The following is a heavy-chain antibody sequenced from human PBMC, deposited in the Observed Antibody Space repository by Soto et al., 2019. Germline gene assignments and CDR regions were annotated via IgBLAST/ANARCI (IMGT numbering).Heavy chain of an antibody. CDR3: ARDRSGSYSGYFDY. J-gene: IGHJ4*02. Sequence: ASVKVSCKASGYTFTGYYMHWVRQAPGQGLEWMGWINPSSGGTNYAQKFQGWVTMTRDTSISTAYMELSRLRSDDTAVYYCARDRSGSYSGYFDYWGQGTLVTVSS. CDR2: INPSSGGT. CDR1: GYTFTGYY. V-gene: IGHV1-2*04. D-gene: IGHD1-26*01.